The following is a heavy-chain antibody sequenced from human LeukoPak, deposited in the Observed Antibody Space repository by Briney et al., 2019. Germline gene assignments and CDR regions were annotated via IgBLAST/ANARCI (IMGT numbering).Heavy chain of an antibody. CDR1: GASISSYY. Sequence: PSEALSLTCTVSGASISSYYWSSFRRPPGKGLEWIAYIFPSGSINFNPSLKSRVSISVDGSKNNFSLDLRSVTAADKAGYYCARRRDETATAAGYYHMDVWGKGTTVTVSS. CDR3: ARRRDETATAAGYYHMDV. D-gene: IGHD3-22*01. V-gene: IGHV4-4*09. CDR2: IFPSGSI. J-gene: IGHJ6*03.